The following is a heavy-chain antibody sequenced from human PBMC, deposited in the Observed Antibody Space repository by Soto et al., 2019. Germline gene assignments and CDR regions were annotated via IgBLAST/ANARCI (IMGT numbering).Heavy chain of an antibody. V-gene: IGHV3-66*01. J-gene: IGHJ4*02. CDR3: ARVTGYSSGWYPLSFDY. Sequence: PGGSLRLSCAASGFTVSSNYMSWVRQAPGKGLEWVSVIYSGGSTYYADSVKGRFTISRDNSKNTLYLQMNSLRAEDTAVYYCARVTGYSSGWYPLSFDYWGQGTLVTVSS. CDR1: GFTVSSNY. CDR2: IYSGGST. D-gene: IGHD6-19*01.